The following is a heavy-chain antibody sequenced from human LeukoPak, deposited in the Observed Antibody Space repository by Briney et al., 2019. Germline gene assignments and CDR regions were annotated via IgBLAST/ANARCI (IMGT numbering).Heavy chain of an antibody. D-gene: IGHD5-24*01. J-gene: IGHJ4*02. V-gene: IGHV1-18*01. Sequence: ASVKVSCKASGYTFTSYGISWVRQAPGQGLEWMGWISAYNGNTNYAQKFQGRVTMTRDTSTSTVYMELSSLRSEDTAVYYCATRGSRDGYNDDFDYWGQGTLVTVSS. CDR2: ISAYNGNT. CDR1: GYTFTSYG. CDR3: ATRGSRDGYNDDFDY.